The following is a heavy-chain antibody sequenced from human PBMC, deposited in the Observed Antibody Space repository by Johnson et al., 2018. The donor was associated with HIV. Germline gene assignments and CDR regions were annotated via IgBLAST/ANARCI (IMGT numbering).Heavy chain of an antibody. V-gene: IGHV3-66*01. CDR2: FYSDSNT. CDR1: GFTVSSNY. Sequence: VQLVESGGGLVQPGGSLRLSCAASGFTVSSNYMSWVRQAPGQGLEWVSVFYSDSNTYSSDSVKARFTISRDNSKNTVYLQMNSLRVEDTAVYYCARDQAGRGDAFDIWGQGTMVTVSS. CDR3: ARDQAGRGDAFDI. D-gene: IGHD6-13*01. J-gene: IGHJ3*02.